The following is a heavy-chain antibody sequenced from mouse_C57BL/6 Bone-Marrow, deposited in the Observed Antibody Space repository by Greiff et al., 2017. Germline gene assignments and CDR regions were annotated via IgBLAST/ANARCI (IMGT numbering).Heavy chain of an antibody. D-gene: IGHD1-1*01. CDR1: GYTFTSYG. CDR2: IYPRSGYT. Sequence: VMLVESGAELARPGASVKLSCKASGYTFTSYGISWVKQRTGQGLEWIGDIYPRSGYTYYNEKFKGKATLTANKSSSTAYMELRSLTSEFTAVYFCARFSYYDGSGPYWYFDVWGTGTTVTVSS. V-gene: IGHV1-81*01. J-gene: IGHJ1*03. CDR3: ARFSYYDGSGPYWYFDV.